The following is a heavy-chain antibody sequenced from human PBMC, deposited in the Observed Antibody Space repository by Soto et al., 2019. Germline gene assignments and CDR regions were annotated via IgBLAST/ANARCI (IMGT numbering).Heavy chain of an antibody. CDR2: IYYSGST. Sequence: SETLSLTCTVSGGSISSGGYYWSWIRQHPGKGLEWIGYIYYSGSTYYNPSLKSRVTISVDTSKNQFSLKLSSVTAADTAVYYCARAALEAKGYSYGPYYYYMDVWGKGTTVTVSS. CDR1: GGSISSGGYY. V-gene: IGHV4-31*03. CDR3: ARAALEAKGYSYGPYYYYMDV. J-gene: IGHJ6*03. D-gene: IGHD5-18*01.